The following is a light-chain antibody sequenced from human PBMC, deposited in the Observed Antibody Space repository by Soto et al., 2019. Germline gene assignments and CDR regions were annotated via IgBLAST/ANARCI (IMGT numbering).Light chain of an antibody. CDR3: SSYTTSSTRV. CDR1: SSDVGGYKF. J-gene: IGLJ3*02. V-gene: IGLV2-14*01. Sequence: QSVLTQPASVSGSPGQAITISCTGTSSDVGGYKFVSWYQQHPGKAPKLMIYEVSNRPSGVSNRFSGSKSGNTASLTISGLQAEDEADYYCSSYTTSSTRVFGGGTKLPVL. CDR2: EVS.